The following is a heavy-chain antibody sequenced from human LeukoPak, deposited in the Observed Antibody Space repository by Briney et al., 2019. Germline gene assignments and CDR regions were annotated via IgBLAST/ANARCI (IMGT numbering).Heavy chain of an antibody. J-gene: IGHJ4*02. Sequence: PGGSLRLSCAASGFTFSGYAMHWVRQAPGKGLEWVSVMSYDGSNKHYADSVKGRFTISRDNSKNTLYLQMNSLRAEDTAVYYCARGPNSNWSGLDFWGQGTLLTVSS. CDR2: MSYDGSNK. CDR1: GFTFSGYA. D-gene: IGHD6-6*01. V-gene: IGHV3-30-3*01. CDR3: ARGPNSNWSGLDF.